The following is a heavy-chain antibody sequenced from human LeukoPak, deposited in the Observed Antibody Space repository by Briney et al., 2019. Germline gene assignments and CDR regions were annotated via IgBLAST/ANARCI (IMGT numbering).Heavy chain of an antibody. D-gene: IGHD3-3*01. CDR3: ARGFRLGNYDFWSGYYYYFDY. CDR1: GGSISSSSYY. J-gene: IGHJ4*02. V-gene: IGHV4-39*07. CDR2: TYYSGST. Sequence: SETLSLTCTVSGGSISSSSYYWGWIRQPPGKGLEWIGSTYYSGSTYYNPSLKSRVTISVDTSKNQFSLKLSSVTAADTAVYYCARGFRLGNYDFWSGYYYYFDYWGQGTLVTVSS.